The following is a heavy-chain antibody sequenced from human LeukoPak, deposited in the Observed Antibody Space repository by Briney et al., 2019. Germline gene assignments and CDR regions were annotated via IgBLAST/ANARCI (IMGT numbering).Heavy chain of an antibody. J-gene: IGHJ3*02. CDR2: IIPIFGTA. D-gene: IGHD1-26*01. CDR1: GGTFSSYA. Sequence: SVKVSCKASGGTFSSYAISWVRQAPGQGLEWMGGIIPIFGTANYAQKFQGRVTMTRDMSTSTVYMELSSLRSEDTAVYYCAREGSYLDAFDIWGQGTMVTVSS. V-gene: IGHV1-69*05. CDR3: AREGSYLDAFDI.